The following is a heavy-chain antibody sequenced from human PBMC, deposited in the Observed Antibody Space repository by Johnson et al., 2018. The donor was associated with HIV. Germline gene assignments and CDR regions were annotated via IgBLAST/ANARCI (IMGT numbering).Heavy chain of an antibody. CDR1: GFTFNSYG. Sequence: QVQLVESGGGVVQPGGSLRLSCAASGFTFNSYGMHWVRQAPGKGLEWVAFIRYDGSNKYYADSVKGRFTISRDNSKNTLYLQMNSLRAEDTAVYYCARSEYDYYDSSGYDAFDIWGQGTMVTVSS. CDR2: IRYDGSNK. CDR3: ARSEYDYYDSSGYDAFDI. D-gene: IGHD3-22*01. J-gene: IGHJ3*02. V-gene: IGHV3-30*02.